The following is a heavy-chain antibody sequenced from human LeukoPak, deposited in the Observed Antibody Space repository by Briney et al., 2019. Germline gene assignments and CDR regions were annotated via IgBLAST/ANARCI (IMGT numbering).Heavy chain of an antibody. CDR1: GFNFSTYG. CDR3: ARVEAVYYYGSASPYSPY. Sequence: PGGSLRLSCAGSGFNFSTYGIHWVRQAPGKGLEWVAVIEYDGKNEYYADSMKGRFTISRDNSKNTLYLQMNSLRPEDTAVYYCARVEAVYYYGSASPYSPYWGQGTLVTVSS. D-gene: IGHD3-10*01. CDR2: IEYDGKNE. V-gene: IGHV3-30*03. J-gene: IGHJ4*02.